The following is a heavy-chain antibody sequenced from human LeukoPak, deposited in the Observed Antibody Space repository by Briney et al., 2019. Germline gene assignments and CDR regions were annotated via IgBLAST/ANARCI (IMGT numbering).Heavy chain of an antibody. CDR1: GGSFSGYY. D-gene: IGHD6-13*01. CDR3: ARRGRYGSSWYYFDY. CDR2: INHSGST. V-gene: IGHV4-34*01. J-gene: IGHJ4*02. Sequence: KPSETLSLTCAVYGGSFSGYYWSWIRQPPGRGLEWIGEINHSGSTNYNPSHKSRDTISVDTAKNQFSLKLSSVTAADTAVYYCARRGRYGSSWYYFDYWGQGTLVTVSS.